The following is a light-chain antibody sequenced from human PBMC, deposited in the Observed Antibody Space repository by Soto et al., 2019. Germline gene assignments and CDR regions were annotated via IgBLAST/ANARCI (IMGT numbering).Light chain of an antibody. Sequence: QSVLTQPPSASGTPGQRVTISCSGSSSNIGSNTVNWYQQLPGTAPKLLIYANSNRPSGVPDRFSGSKSGTAASLAITGLQAEDEADYYCQSYDTSLSARVFGGGTKVTVL. CDR3: QSYDTSLSARV. CDR1: SSNIGSNT. V-gene: IGLV1-44*01. CDR2: ANS. J-gene: IGLJ3*02.